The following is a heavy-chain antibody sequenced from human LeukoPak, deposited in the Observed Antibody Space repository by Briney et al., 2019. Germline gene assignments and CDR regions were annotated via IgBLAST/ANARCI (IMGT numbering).Heavy chain of an antibody. Sequence: ASVKVSCKASGYSFNGKYLHWVRQAPGQGLEWMGSINPNSGGTNYAQKFQGRVTMTTDTSMSTAYMELSRLTSDDTAVYYCAAGYSSGWGYFDYWGQGTLVTVSA. CDR1: GYSFNGKY. CDR2: INPNSGGT. D-gene: IGHD6-19*01. V-gene: IGHV1-2*02. J-gene: IGHJ4*02. CDR3: AAGYSSGWGYFDY.